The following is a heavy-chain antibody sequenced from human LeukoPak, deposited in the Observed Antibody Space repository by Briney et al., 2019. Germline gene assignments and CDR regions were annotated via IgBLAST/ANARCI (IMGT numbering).Heavy chain of an antibody. V-gene: IGHV4-30-4*07. Sequence: SETLSLTCAVSGGSISSGGYSWSWIRQPPGKGLEWIGYIYYSGSTYYNPSLKSRVTISEDTSKNQFSLKLSSVIAADTAVYYCASLAAAGPTHFDYWGQGTLVTVSS. CDR2: IYYSGST. CDR1: GGSISSGGYS. CDR3: ASLAAAGPTHFDY. D-gene: IGHD6-13*01. J-gene: IGHJ4*02.